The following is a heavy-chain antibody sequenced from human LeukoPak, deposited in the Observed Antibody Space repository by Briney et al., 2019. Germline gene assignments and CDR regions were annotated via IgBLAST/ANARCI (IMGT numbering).Heavy chain of an antibody. Sequence: GGSLRLSCAASGFTVSSNYMSWVRQAPGKGPEWVSVIYSGGSTYYADSAKGRFTISRDNSKNTLYLQMNSLRAEDTAVYYCARAPRCSGGSCYFGIDYWGQGTLVTVSS. CDR3: ARAPRCSGGSCYFGIDY. J-gene: IGHJ4*02. CDR1: GFTVSSNY. V-gene: IGHV3-53*01. CDR2: IYSGGST. D-gene: IGHD2-15*01.